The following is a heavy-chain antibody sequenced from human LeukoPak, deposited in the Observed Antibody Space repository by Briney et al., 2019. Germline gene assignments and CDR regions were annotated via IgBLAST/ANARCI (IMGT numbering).Heavy chain of an antibody. Sequence: GGSLRLSCAASGFTFKSAWMNWVRQAPGKGLEWVGRIKSKTDGGTTDYAAPVKGRFSISRDDSTNTLYLQMNSLKAEDTAVYYCAKVRSSGCPDYWGQGTLVTVSS. J-gene: IGHJ4*02. CDR1: GFTFKSAW. CDR3: AKVRSSGCPDY. CDR2: IKSKTDGGTT. V-gene: IGHV3-15*07. D-gene: IGHD6-19*01.